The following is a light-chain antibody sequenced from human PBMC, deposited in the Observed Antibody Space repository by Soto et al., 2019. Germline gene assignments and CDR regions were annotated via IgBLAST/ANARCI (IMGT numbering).Light chain of an antibody. CDR2: LGS. Sequence: DIVMTQSPLSLPVTPGEPASISCRASQSLLHSNGYNYLDWYLQKPGQSPQLLIYLGSNRASGVPDRFSGSGSGTDFTLKISRVEAEDVGFYYCMQGLQTSITFGQGTRLEIK. V-gene: IGKV2-28*01. CDR1: QSLLHSNGYNY. J-gene: IGKJ5*01. CDR3: MQGLQTSIT.